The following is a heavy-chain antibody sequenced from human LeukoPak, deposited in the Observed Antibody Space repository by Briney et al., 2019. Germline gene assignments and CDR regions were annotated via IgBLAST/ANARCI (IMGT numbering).Heavy chain of an antibody. V-gene: IGHV3-23*01. D-gene: IGHD3-22*01. J-gene: IGHJ3*02. CDR2: ISGSGGST. CDR1: GFTFSDYY. CDR3: AKERITMIVVVIAPGSDAFDI. Sequence: GSLRLSCAASGFTFSDYYMSWIRQAPGKGLEWVSAISGSGGSTYYADSVKGRFTISRDNSKNTLYLQMNSLRAEDTAVYYCAKERITMIVVVIAPGSDAFDIWGQGTMVTVSS.